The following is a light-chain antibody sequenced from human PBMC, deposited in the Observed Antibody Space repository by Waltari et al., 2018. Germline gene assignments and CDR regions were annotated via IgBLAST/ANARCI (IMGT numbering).Light chain of an antibody. CDR1: QSISIY. CDR2: AAS. CDR3: QQSFTTPQNT. V-gene: IGKV1-39*01. J-gene: IGKJ2*01. Sequence: DIQMTQSPSSLSASVGDRVTITCRASQSISIYVNWYQQEPGKAPNLLICAASSLQSGVPSRFRGSGSGTDFSLTISSLQPGDFATYYCQQSFTTPQNTFGQGTRLEIK.